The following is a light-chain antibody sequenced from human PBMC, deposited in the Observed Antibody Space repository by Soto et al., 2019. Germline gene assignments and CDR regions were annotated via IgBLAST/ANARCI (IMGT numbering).Light chain of an antibody. Sequence: QPASVSGSPGQSITISCTGTKSDIGVYNYVSWYQQHPGKAPKLVICEVTNRPSGVSSRFSGSKSGNTASLTISGLRAEDEADYYCTSFTTTNIWVFGGGTQLTVL. CDR1: KSDIGVYNY. CDR2: EVT. V-gene: IGLV2-14*01. J-gene: IGLJ3*02. CDR3: TSFTTTNIWV.